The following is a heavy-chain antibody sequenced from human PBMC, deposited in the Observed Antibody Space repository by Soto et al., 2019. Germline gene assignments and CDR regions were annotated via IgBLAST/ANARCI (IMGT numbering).Heavy chain of an antibody. CDR3: ARDTQDDFWSGYYRDY. Sequence: PSETLSLTCAVYGGSFSGYYWSWIRQPPGKGLEWIGEINHSGSTNYNPSLKSRVTISVDTSKNQFSLKLSSVTAADTAVYYCARDTQDDFWSGYYRDYWGQGTLVTVSS. CDR1: GGSFSGYY. D-gene: IGHD3-3*01. J-gene: IGHJ4*02. V-gene: IGHV4-34*01. CDR2: INHSGST.